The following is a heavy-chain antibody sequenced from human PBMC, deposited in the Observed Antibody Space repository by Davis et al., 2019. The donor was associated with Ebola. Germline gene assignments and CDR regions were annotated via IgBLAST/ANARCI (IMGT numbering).Heavy chain of an antibody. CDR2: ISAYNGNT. V-gene: IGHV1-18*01. J-gene: IGHJ3*02. CDR3: ARSAGDYGAFDI. D-gene: IGHD4-17*01. CDR1: GYTFTTFG. Sequence: AASVKVSCKASGYTFTTFGLSWVRQAPGQGLEWMGWISAYNGNTNYAQKLQGRVTMTTDTSTSTAYMELRSLRSDDTAVYYCARSAGDYGAFDIWGQGTMVTVSS.